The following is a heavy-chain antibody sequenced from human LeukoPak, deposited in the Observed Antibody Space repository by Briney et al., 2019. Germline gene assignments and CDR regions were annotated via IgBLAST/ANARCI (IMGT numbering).Heavy chain of an antibody. Sequence: PSETLSLTCTVSGGSISSGGYYWSWIRQHPEKGLEWIGYVSYSGSTYYNPSLESRATLSVDTSKTQFSLRLSSVTAADTAVYYCARTFSSGWDWFDPWGQGTLVTVSS. V-gene: IGHV4-31*03. D-gene: IGHD6-19*01. J-gene: IGHJ5*02. CDR2: VSYSGST. CDR1: GGSISSGGYY. CDR3: ARTFSSGWDWFDP.